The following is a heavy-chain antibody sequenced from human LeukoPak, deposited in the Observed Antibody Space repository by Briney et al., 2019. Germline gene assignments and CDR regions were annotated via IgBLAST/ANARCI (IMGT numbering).Heavy chain of an antibody. CDR2: IIPIFGTA. V-gene: IGHV1-69*05. D-gene: IGHD2-2*01. CDR1: GYTFTSYG. J-gene: IGHJ6*04. CDR3: ARTPRDCSSTSCYDMDV. Sequence: ASVKVSCKASGYTFTSYGISWVRQAPGQGLEWMGGIIPIFGTANYAQKFQGRVTITTDESTSTAYMELSSLRSEDTAVYYCARTPRDCSSTSCYDMDVWGKGTTVTVSS.